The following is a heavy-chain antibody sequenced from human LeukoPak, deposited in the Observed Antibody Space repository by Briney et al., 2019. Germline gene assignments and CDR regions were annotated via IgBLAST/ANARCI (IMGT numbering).Heavy chain of an antibody. CDR3: ASGGVGENYYYYGMDV. CDR1: GYTFTSYY. V-gene: IGHV1-46*01. CDR2: INPSGGST. Sequence: ASVKVSCKASGYTFTSYYMHWVRQAPGQGLEWMGIINPSGGSTSYAQKFQGRVTKTRDTSTSTVYMELSSLRSEDTAVYYCASGGVGENYYYYGMDVWGQGTTVTVSS. D-gene: IGHD1-26*01. J-gene: IGHJ6*02.